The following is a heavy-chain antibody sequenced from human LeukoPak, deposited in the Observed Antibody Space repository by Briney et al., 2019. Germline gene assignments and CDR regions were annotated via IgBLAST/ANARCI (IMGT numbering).Heavy chain of an antibody. CDR3: ARGGVGHCSGGSCPTSWFDP. CDR2: IWYDGSNK. D-gene: IGHD2-15*01. Sequence: PGRSLRLSCAASGFTFSSYGIHWARQAPGKGLEWVAVIWYDGSNKYYADSVKGRFTISRDNSKNTLYLQMNSLRADDTAVYYCARGGVGHCSGGSCPTSWFDPWGQGTLVTVSS. CDR1: GFTFSSYG. J-gene: IGHJ5*02. V-gene: IGHV3-33*01.